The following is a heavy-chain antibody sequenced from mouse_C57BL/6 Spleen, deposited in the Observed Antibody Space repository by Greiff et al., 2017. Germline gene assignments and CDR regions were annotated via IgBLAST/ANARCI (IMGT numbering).Heavy chain of an antibody. Sequence: VKVVESGAELAKPGASVKLSCKASGYTFTSYWMHWVKQRPGQGLEWIGYINPSSGYTKYNQKFKDKATLPADKSSSTAYMQLSSLTYEDSAVYYCARYGDDYDGYWYFDVWGTGTTVTVSS. D-gene: IGHD2-4*01. CDR1: GYTFTSYW. CDR3: ARYGDDYDGYWYFDV. V-gene: IGHV1-7*01. CDR2: INPSSGYT. J-gene: IGHJ1*03.